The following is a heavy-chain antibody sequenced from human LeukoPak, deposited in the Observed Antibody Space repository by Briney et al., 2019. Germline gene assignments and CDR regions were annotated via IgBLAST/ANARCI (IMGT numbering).Heavy chain of an antibody. V-gene: IGHV3-23*01. J-gene: IGHJ4*02. CDR3: AKQLGYCSDGSCYFPY. Sequence: GGSLRLSCAASGFTFSSSAMSWVRQAPGKGLEWVSAISNNGGYTYYADSVQGRFTISRDNSKSTLCLQMNSQRAEDTAVYYCAKQLGYCSDGSCYFPYWGQGTLVTVSS. CDR2: ISNNGGYT. D-gene: IGHD2-15*01. CDR1: GFTFSSSA.